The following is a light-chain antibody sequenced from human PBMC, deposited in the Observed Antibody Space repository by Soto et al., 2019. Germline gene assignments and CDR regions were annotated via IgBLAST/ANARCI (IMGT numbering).Light chain of an antibody. Sequence: DIQMTQSPSTLSASVGDRVTITCRASQSIRSWLAWYQQKPGKAPKLLIYDASSLESEVPSRFSGSGSGTEFTLTISSLQPDDFATYYCQQYNSYSTFGQGTKV. V-gene: IGKV1-5*01. CDR1: QSIRSW. J-gene: IGKJ1*01. CDR3: QQYNSYST. CDR2: DAS.